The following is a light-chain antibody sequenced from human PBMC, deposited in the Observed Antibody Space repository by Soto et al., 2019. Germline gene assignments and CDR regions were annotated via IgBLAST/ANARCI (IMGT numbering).Light chain of an antibody. Sequence: QSVLAQPASVSGSPGQSITIYCTGTSTDVGAYNYIAWYQQHPGKAPKLIIYEVTNRPSGVSYRFSASKSGNTASLTISGLHSEDEADYYCISYTGKSASYVFGTGTKVTVL. CDR1: STDVGAYNY. CDR3: ISYTGKSASYV. V-gene: IGLV2-14*01. J-gene: IGLJ1*01. CDR2: EVT.